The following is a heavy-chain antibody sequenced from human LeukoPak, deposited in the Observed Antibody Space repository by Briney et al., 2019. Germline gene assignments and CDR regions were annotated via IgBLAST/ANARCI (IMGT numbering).Heavy chain of an antibody. V-gene: IGHV3-23*01. CDR1: GFTLSTYA. J-gene: IGHJ4*02. D-gene: IGHD3-10*01. Sequence: GGSLSLSCAASGFTLSTYAMSWVPQAPGKGLEWVSAVSGSGVSAYYADSVKGRFTISRDNSKSTLYLQMNSLRAEDTAVYYRAKAKVRGVIIPDYWGQGTLATVSS. CDR3: AKAKVRGVIIPDY. CDR2: VSGSGVSA.